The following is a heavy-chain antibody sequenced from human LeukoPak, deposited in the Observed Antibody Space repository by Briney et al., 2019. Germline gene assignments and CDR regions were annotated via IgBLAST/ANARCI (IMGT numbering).Heavy chain of an antibody. V-gene: IGHV1-69*13. Sequence: ASVKVSCKASGGTFSSYAISWVRQAPGQGLEWMGGIIPIFGTANYAQKFQGRVTITADESTSTAYMELSSLRSEDTAVYYCATYVVVTRHFQHWGQGTLVTVSS. CDR1: GGTFSSYA. J-gene: IGHJ1*01. CDR2: IIPIFGTA. CDR3: ATYVVVTRHFQH. D-gene: IGHD2-21*02.